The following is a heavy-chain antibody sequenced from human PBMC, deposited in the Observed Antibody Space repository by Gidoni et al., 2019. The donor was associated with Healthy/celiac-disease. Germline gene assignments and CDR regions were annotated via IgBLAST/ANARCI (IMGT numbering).Heavy chain of an antibody. J-gene: IGHJ4*02. Sequence: QVQLQESGPGLVKPSETLSLTCTVPGGSISSYYWSWIRQPPGKGLEWIGYIYYSGSTNYNPSLKSRVTISVDTSKNQFSLKLSSVTAADTAVYYCARVGGRGYYDSSGHFDYWGQGTLVTVSS. CDR3: ARVGGRGYYDSSGHFDY. D-gene: IGHD3-22*01. CDR1: GGSISSYY. CDR2: IYYSGST. V-gene: IGHV4-59*01.